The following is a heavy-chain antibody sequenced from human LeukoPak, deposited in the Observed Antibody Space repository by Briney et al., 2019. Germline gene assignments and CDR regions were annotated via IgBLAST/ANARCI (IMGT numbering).Heavy chain of an antibody. V-gene: IGHV3-43*01. CDR3: AKPRGGSYYHALLS. D-gene: IGHD1-26*01. CDR2: ISWDGGST. Sequence: PGGSLRLSCAVSGFTFDDYAMHWVRQAPGKGLEWVSLISWDGGSTYYADSVKGRFTISRDNSKNSLYLQMNSLRTEDTALYYCAKPRGGSYYHALLSWGQGTLVTVSS. CDR1: GFTFDDYA. J-gene: IGHJ4*02.